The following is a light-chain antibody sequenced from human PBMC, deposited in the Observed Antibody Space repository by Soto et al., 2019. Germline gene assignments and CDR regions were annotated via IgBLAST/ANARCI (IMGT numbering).Light chain of an antibody. CDR1: QSVSSSY. CDR2: GAS. V-gene: IGKV3-20*01. Sequence: EIVLTQSPGTLSLSPGERATISCRASQSVSSSYLAWYQQKPGQAPRLLIYGASSRATGIPDRFSGSGSGTDFTLTISRLEPEDFAVYYCQQQGTFGQGTKVDIK. J-gene: IGKJ1*01. CDR3: QQQGT.